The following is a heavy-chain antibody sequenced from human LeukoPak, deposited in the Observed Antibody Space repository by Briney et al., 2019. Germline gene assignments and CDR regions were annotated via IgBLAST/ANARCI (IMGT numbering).Heavy chain of an antibody. V-gene: IGHV4-34*01. CDR3: ARGGAAPFHYFDY. Sequence: SETLSLTCAVYGGSFNGYYWSWIRQLRGKGLEWIGEINHSGSTNYNPSLKSRVTISVDTSKNQFSLKLSSVTAADTAVYYCARGGAAPFHYFDYWGQGTLVTVSS. CDR1: GGSFNGYY. J-gene: IGHJ4*02. CDR2: INHSGST. D-gene: IGHD6-6*01.